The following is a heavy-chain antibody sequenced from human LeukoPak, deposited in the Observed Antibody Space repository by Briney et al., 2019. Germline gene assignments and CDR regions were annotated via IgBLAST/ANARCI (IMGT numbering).Heavy chain of an antibody. CDR2: VYYSGST. Sequence: SETLSLTCTVSGDSISSSGSYWGWIRQPPEKGLERIGTVYYSGSTYYNPSLKSRVTISVDTSKNQFSLKLSSVTAADTAVYYCARDSFGTFDYWGQGTLVTVSS. V-gene: IGHV4-39*07. CDR3: ARDSFGTFDY. CDR1: GDSISSSGSY. J-gene: IGHJ4*02. D-gene: IGHD3-10*01.